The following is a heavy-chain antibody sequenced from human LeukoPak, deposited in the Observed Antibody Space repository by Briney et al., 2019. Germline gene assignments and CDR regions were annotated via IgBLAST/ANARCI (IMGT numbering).Heavy chain of an antibody. CDR2: IKQDGTEK. V-gene: IGHV3-7*03. CDR1: GFTFSSYW. CDR3: ARDGADNSGYYFGSL. Sequence: GGSLRLSCVASGFTFSSYWMSWVRQAPGKGLEWVANIKQDGTEKYYVDSVKGRFTISRDNAKNSLYLQMNSLRVEDTAVYYCARDGADNSGYYFGSLWGQGTMVTVSS. J-gene: IGHJ3*01. D-gene: IGHD3-22*01.